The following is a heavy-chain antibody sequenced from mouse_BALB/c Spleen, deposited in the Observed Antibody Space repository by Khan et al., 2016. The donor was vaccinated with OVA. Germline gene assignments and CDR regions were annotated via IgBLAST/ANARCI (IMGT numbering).Heavy chain of an antibody. CDR3: ASMITFPCWYFDV. D-gene: IGHD2-4*01. V-gene: IGHV2-9*02. Sequence: QVQLKQSGPGLVAPSQSLSITCTVSGFSLTSYGVHWVRQPPGKGLEWLGVIWAGGSTNYNSALMSRLSISKDNSKSQVFLKMNSLQTADTAMYYCASMITFPCWYFDVWGAGTTVTVSS. CDR1: GFSLTSYG. J-gene: IGHJ1*01. CDR2: IWAGGST.